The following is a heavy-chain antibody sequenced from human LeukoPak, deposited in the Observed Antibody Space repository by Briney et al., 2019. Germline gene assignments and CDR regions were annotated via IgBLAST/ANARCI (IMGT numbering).Heavy chain of an antibody. J-gene: IGHJ4*02. V-gene: IGHV1-2*02. CDR3: ARAHYYDSSGCFDY. D-gene: IGHD3-22*01. CDR2: INPNSGGT. Sequence: GASVKVSCKASGYTFTSYYMHWVRQAPGQGLEWMGWINPNSGGTNYAQKFQGRVTMTRDTSISTAYMELSRLRSDDTAVYYCARAHYYDSSGCFDYWGQGTLVTVSS. CDR1: GYTFTSYY.